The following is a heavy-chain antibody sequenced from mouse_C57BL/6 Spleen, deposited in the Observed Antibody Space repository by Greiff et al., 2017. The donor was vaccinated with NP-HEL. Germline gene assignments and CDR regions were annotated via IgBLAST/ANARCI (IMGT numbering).Heavy chain of an antibody. V-gene: IGHV3-6*01. CDR1: GYSITSGYY. Sequence: ESGPGLVKPSQSLSLTCSVTGYSITSGYYWNWIRQFPGNKLEWMGYISYDGSNNYNPSLKNRISITRDTSKSLFCLKLHSVTTEDTATYYWARLNWDEGWLAYWGQGTLVTVSA. CDR3: ARLNWDEGWLAY. D-gene: IGHD4-1*01. CDR2: ISYDGSN. J-gene: IGHJ3*01.